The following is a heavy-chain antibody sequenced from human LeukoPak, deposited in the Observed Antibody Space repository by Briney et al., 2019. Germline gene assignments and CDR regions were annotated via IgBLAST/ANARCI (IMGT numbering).Heavy chain of an antibody. CDR2: IIPIFGTA. CDR3: ARGGNLYSLYFDY. Sequence: SVKVSCKASGGTFSSYAISWARQAPGQRLEWMGGIIPIFGTANYAQKFQGRVTITADESTSTAYMELSSLRSEDTAVYYCARGGNLYSLYFDYWGQGTLVTVSS. D-gene: IGHD2-8*01. V-gene: IGHV1-69*13. J-gene: IGHJ4*02. CDR1: GGTFSSYA.